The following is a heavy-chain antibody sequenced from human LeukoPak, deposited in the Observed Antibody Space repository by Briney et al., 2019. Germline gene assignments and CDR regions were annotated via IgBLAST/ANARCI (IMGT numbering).Heavy chain of an antibody. J-gene: IGHJ5*02. CDR2: LFYSGSS. Sequence: SETLSLTCTVSGGSVSSDSYYWSWIRQPPGKGLEWIGYLFYSGSSNYNPSLKSRVTISVDTSKNQFSLKLNSVTAADTAVYYCARGSSSWYRWFDPWAQGTLVTVSS. CDR1: GGSVSSDSYY. D-gene: IGHD6-13*01. V-gene: IGHV4-61*01. CDR3: ARGSSSWYRWFDP.